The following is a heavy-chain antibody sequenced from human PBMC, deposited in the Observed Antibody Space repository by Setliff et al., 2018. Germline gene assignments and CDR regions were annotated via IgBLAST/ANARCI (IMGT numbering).Heavy chain of an antibody. D-gene: IGHD1-26*01. CDR1: GGFIRDYY. Sequence: SETLSLTCTVSGGFIRDYYWNWIRQSPGKGLEWIGYINYRGTTNYNSSLKSRVTISIDMSKNQFSLKLSSATAADTAVYFCAAVGIDAGGGWFDPWGHGIPVTVSS. CDR2: INYRGTT. V-gene: IGHV4-59*01. CDR3: AAVGIDAGGGWFDP. J-gene: IGHJ5*02.